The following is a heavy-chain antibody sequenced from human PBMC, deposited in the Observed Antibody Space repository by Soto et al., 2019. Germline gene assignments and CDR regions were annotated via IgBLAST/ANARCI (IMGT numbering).Heavy chain of an antibody. CDR3: ARASGGTPIVVVVAATHYAFDI. CDR2: ISSSSSYI. J-gene: IGHJ3*02. D-gene: IGHD2-15*01. V-gene: IGHV3-21*01. CDR1: GFTFSSYS. Sequence: GGSLRLSCAASGFTFSSYSMNWVRQAPGKGLEWVSSISSSSSYIYYADSVKGRFTISRDNAKNSLYLQMNSLRAEDTAVYYWARASGGTPIVVVVAATHYAFDIWGQGTMVTVSS.